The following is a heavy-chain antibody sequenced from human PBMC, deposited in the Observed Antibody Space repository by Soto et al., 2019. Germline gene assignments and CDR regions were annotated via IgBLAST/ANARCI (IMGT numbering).Heavy chain of an antibody. D-gene: IGHD1-1*01. CDR1: GDSVSINRAA. Sequence: PTRSLTCGNSGDSVSINRAAWNWIRQSPSRGLEWLGRTYYRSKWYNDYAVSVKSRITINPDTSKNQFSLQLNSVTPEDTAVYYCATSGPWYNYAFDIWGQGTMVTVSS. CDR2: TYYRSKWYN. V-gene: IGHV6-1*01. CDR3: ATSGPWYNYAFDI. J-gene: IGHJ3*02.